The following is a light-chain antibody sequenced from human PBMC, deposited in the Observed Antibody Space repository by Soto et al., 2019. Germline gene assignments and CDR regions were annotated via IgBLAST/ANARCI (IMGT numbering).Light chain of an antibody. J-gene: IGLJ2*01. CDR1: SSDVGGYNY. CDR2: EVS. CDR3: SSYTTSSTLVV. Sequence: QSALTQPASVSGSPGQSITIACTGTSSDVGGYNYVSWYQQHPGKAPKVMIYEVSHRPSGVSDRFAGSKSGNTASLTISGRQAEDEADYYCSSYTTSSTLVVFGGGTKLTVL. V-gene: IGLV2-14*01.